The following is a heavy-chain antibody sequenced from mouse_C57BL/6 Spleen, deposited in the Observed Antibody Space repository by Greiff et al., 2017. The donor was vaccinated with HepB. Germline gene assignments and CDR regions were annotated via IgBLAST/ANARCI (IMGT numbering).Heavy chain of an antibody. D-gene: IGHD3-3*01. CDR1: GFTFSSYA. V-gene: IGHV5-4*01. CDR2: ISDGGSYT. Sequence: EVKVEESGGGLVKPGGSLKLSCAASGFTFSSYAMSWVRQTPEKRLEWVATISDGGSYTYYPDNVKGRFTISRDNAKNNLYLQMSHLKSDDTAMYYCARDRVFDYWGQGTTLTVSS. CDR3: ARDRVFDY. J-gene: IGHJ2*01.